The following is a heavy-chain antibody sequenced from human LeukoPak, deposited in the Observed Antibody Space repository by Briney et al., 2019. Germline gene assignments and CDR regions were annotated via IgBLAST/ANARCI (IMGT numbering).Heavy chain of an antibody. V-gene: IGHV1-2*02. D-gene: IGHD4-17*01. J-gene: IGHJ4*02. CDR1: GYTFTAYY. CDR3: ARARPQYGDYDY. Sequence: GASVKVSCKASGYTFTAYYIHWVRQAPGQGLEWMGWINPKSGGTNYAQKFQGRVTMTKDRPISTAYMELSRLRSDDTAVYYCARARPQYGDYDYWGQGTLVTVSS. CDR2: INPKSGGT.